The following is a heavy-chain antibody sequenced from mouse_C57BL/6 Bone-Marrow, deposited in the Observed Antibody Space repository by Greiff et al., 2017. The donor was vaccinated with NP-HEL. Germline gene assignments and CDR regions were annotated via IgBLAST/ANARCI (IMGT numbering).Heavy chain of an antibody. CDR1: GYTFTSYG. J-gene: IGHJ4*01. Sequence: QVQLQQSGAELARPGASVKLSCKASGYTFTSYGISWVKQRTGQGLEWIGEIYPRSGTTYYNEKFKGKATLTADKSSSTAYMELRSLTSEDSAVYFCARPSYYYGSSYDYAMDYWGQGTSVTVSS. CDR2: IYPRSGTT. D-gene: IGHD1-1*01. CDR3: ARPSYYYGSSYDYAMDY. V-gene: IGHV1-81*01.